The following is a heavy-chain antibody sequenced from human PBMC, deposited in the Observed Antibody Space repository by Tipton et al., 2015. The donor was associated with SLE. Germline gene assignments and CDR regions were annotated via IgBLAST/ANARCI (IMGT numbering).Heavy chain of an antibody. J-gene: IGHJ3*02. V-gene: IGHV3-74*01. D-gene: IGHD1-20*01. CDR3: ARDNLADAFDI. CDR1: GFTFSNYW. CDR2: INSDDSST. Sequence: GSLRLSCAASGFTFSNYWMHWVRQAPGKGLVWVSRINSDDSSTSYADSVKGRFTISRDNAKNTLYLQMNSLRAEDTAVYYCARDNLADAFDIWGQGTMVTVSS.